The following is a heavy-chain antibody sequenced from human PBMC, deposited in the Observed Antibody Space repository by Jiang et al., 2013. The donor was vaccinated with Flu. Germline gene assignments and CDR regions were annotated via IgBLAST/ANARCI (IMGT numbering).Heavy chain of an antibody. CDR2: ISAYNGNT. J-gene: IGHJ3*02. V-gene: IGHV1-18*01. CDR3: AREARITMIEQYDAFDI. Sequence: SYAISWVRQAPGQGLEWMGWISAYNGNTNYAQKLQGRVTMTTDTSTSTAYMELRSLRSDDTAVYYCAREARITMIEQYDAFDIWGQGTMVTVSS. D-gene: IGHD3-22*01. CDR1: SYA.